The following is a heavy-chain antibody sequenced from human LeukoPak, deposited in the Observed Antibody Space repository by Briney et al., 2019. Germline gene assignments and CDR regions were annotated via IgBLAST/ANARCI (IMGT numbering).Heavy chain of an antibody. D-gene: IGHD1-26*01. CDR1: GYTFTSYG. J-gene: IGHJ2*01. CDR3: ARENFSGSYASYFDL. Sequence: ASVKVSCKASGYTFTSYGISWVRQAPGQGLEWMGWISAYNGNTNYAQKLQGRVTMTTDTSTSTAYMELRSLRSDDTAVYYCARENFSGSYASYFDLWGRGTLVXVSS. V-gene: IGHV1-18*01. CDR2: ISAYNGNT.